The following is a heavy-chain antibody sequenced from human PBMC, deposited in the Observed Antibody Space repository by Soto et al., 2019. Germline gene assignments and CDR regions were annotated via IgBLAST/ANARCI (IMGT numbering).Heavy chain of an antibody. D-gene: IGHD2-15*01. CDR1: GYTFTSYY. J-gene: IGHJ5*02. Sequence: GASVKVSCKASGYTFTSYYMHWVRQAPGQGLEWMGIINPSGGSTSYAQKFQGRVTMTRDTSTSTVYMELSSLRSEDTAVYYCARERTFYCSGGSCYSGWFDPWGQGTLVTVS. CDR3: ARERTFYCSGGSCYSGWFDP. CDR2: INPSGGST. V-gene: IGHV1-46*01.